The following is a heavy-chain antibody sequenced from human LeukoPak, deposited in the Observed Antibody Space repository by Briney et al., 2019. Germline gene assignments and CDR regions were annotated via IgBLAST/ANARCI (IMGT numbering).Heavy chain of an antibody. CDR2: MNPNSGNT. Sequence: GASVKVSCKASGYTFTSYDINWVRQATGQGLEWMGWMNPNSGNTGYAQKFQGRVTMTRNTSISTAYMELSSLRSEDTAVYYCASSDCSGGSCYSDAFDIWGQGTMVTVSS. D-gene: IGHD2-15*01. V-gene: IGHV1-8*01. J-gene: IGHJ3*02. CDR3: ASSDCSGGSCYSDAFDI. CDR1: GYTFTSYD.